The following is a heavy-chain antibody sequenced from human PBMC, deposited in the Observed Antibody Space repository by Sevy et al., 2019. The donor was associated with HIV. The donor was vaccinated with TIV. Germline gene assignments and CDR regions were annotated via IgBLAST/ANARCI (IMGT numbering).Heavy chain of an antibody. CDR1: GFTFSTYT. CDR3: AKGDRTFYGLDV. CDR2: ISGSAGST. V-gene: IGHV3-23*01. D-gene: IGHD2-15*01. J-gene: IGHJ6*02. Sequence: GGSLRLSCAASGFTFSTYTMSWVRQAPGKGLEWVSAISGSAGSTYYADLVQGRFTISRDKSKNTLYVQMNSLRAEDTAVYYCAKGDRTFYGLDVWGQGTTVTVSS.